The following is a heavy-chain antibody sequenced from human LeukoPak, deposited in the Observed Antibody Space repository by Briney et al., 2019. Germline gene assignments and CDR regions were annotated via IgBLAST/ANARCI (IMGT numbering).Heavy chain of an antibody. V-gene: IGHV3-30*03. D-gene: IGHD4-11*01. CDR3: TTDPATVTTEYWALVVQGFDP. CDR2: ISYDGSNK. J-gene: IGHJ5*02. Sequence: GGSLRLSCVASGFTFTGHSMHWVRQAPGKGLEWVAVISYDGSNKYYADSVKGRFTISRDNSKNTLYLQMNSLKTEDTAVYYCTTDPATVTTEYWALVVQGFDPWGQGTLVTVSS. CDR1: GFTFTGHS.